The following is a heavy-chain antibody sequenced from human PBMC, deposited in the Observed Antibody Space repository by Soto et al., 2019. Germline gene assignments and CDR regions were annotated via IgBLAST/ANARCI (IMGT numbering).Heavy chain of an antibody. J-gene: IGHJ3*02. Sequence: ASVKVSCKASGDTFSTYSITWMRQAPGRGLEWVGVIIPRSAKSNYAQKFVGRVTITADESTSTVYMELSSLRSEDTAVYYCARAPITMVRGYAFDIWGQGTMVTVSS. V-gene: IGHV1-69*13. CDR3: ARAPITMVRGYAFDI. D-gene: IGHD3-10*01. CDR2: IIPRSAKS. CDR1: GDTFSTYS.